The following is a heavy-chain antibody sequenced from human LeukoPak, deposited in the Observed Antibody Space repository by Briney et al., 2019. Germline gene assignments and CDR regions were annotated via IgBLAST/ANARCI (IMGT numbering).Heavy chain of an antibody. V-gene: IGHV3-30*18. CDR2: ISYDGSSK. CDR3: AKAGYYDSSGRDY. D-gene: IGHD3-22*01. Sequence: GGSLRLSCAASGFVFNSYSFHWVRQAPGKGLEWVALISYDGSSKYYADSVKGRFTFSRDNSKNTLYLQMNSLRAEDTAVYYCAKAGYYDSSGRDYWGQGTLVTVSS. J-gene: IGHJ4*02. CDR1: GFVFNSYS.